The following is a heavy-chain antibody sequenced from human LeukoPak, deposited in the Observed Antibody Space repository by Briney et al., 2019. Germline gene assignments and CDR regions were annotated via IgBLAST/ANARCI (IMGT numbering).Heavy chain of an antibody. Sequence: GGSLRLSCAASGFTFSSYSMNWVRQAPGKGLEWVSSISSSSSYIYYADSVKGRFTISRDNAKNPLYLQMNSLRAEDTAVYYCASLRNDILTGYYIHYWGQGTLVTVSS. V-gene: IGHV3-21*01. CDR1: GFTFSSYS. D-gene: IGHD3-9*01. CDR3: ASLRNDILTGYYIHY. J-gene: IGHJ4*02. CDR2: ISSSSSYI.